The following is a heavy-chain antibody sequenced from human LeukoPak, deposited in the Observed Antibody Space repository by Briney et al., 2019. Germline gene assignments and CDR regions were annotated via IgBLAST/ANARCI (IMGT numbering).Heavy chain of an antibody. J-gene: IGHJ4*02. CDR3: ARIPFGGYYDSSGYYH. D-gene: IGHD3-22*01. CDR2: INPSGGST. Sequence: ASVKVSCKASGYTFTSYYTHWVRQAPGQGLEWMGIINPSGGSTSYAQKFQGRVTITADESTSTAYMELSSLRSEDTAVYYCARIPFGGYYDSSGYYHWGQGTLVTVSS. CDR1: GYTFTSYY. V-gene: IGHV1-46*01.